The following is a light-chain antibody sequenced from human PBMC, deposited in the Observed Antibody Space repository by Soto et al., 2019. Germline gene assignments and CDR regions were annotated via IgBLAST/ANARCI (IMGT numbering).Light chain of an antibody. Sequence: DLQMTQSPSSLSASVGDRVTITCRASQGIGNYLAWFQQKPGKAPKSLIFATSILQSGVPSRFRGSGSRTDFTLTISSLQPEDFATYYCQQCDTYPFTFGPGTTVDIK. CDR3: QQCDTYPFT. CDR2: ATS. V-gene: IGKV1-16*01. CDR1: QGIGNY. J-gene: IGKJ3*01.